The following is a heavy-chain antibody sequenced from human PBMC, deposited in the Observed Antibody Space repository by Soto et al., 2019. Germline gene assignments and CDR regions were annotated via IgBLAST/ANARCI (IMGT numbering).Heavy chain of an antibody. CDR2: ISGSGGST. CDR3: AKGYCSSTGCSRGYFDY. J-gene: IGHJ4*02. V-gene: IGHV3-23*01. Sequence: EVQLLESGGGLVQPGGSLRLSCAASGFTFSSYAMSWVRQAPGKGLEWVSGISGSGGSTYYADSVKGWFTISRDNSKNTLYLQMNSLRAEDTAIYSCAKGYCSSTGCSRGYFDYWGQGTLVTVSS. CDR1: GFTFSSYA. D-gene: IGHD2-2*01.